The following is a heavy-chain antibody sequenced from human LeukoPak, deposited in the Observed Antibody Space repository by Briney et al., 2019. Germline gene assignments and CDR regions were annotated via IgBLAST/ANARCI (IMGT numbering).Heavy chain of an antibody. Sequence: ETLSLTCTVSGGSVSSDSYYWVWVRQPPGTGLEWTGSINYSGTTFYSSSLKSRITLSMDASKNQFSLRLTSVIAADTAVYYCARLGTYSGNLFDNWGQGTLVTVSS. D-gene: IGHD1-26*01. CDR3: ARLGTYSGNLFDN. CDR1: GGSVSSDSYY. V-gene: IGHV4-39*01. J-gene: IGHJ4*02. CDR2: INYSGTT.